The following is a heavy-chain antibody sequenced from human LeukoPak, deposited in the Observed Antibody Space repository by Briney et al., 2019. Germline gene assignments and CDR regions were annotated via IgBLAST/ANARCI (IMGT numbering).Heavy chain of an antibody. D-gene: IGHD3-22*01. J-gene: IGHJ4*02. CDR2: ISRNTVNT. CDR1: GYTFTSYD. V-gene: IGHV1-18*01. Sequence: ASVKVSCEASGYTFTSYDITWVRQAPGQGLEWMGWISRNTVNTNYAQKLQGRVTLTTDTSTSTAYMELRSLRSDDTAVYYCVRGGSSSGYDFWGQGTLATVSS. CDR3: VRGGSSSGYDF.